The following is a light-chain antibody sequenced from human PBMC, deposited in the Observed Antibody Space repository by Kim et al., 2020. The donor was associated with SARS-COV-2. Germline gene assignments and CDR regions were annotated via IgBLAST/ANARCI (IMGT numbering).Light chain of an antibody. CDR2: GAS. CDR3: QKYKHWPLVT. J-gene: IGKJ4*01. Sequence: EVVMTQSPATLSLSPGERATLSCRASQSVSSDLAWYQHKPGQGPRLLIYGASTRATGIPARFSGSGSGTEFTLTISSLQSEDFPVYYCQKYKHWPLVTFLAGTKVEIK. CDR1: QSVSSD. V-gene: IGKV3-15*01.